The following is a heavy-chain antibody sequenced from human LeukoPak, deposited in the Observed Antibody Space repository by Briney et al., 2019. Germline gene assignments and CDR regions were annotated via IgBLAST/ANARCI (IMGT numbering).Heavy chain of an antibody. Sequence: SETLSLTCTVSGGSISSSSYYWGWIRQPPGKGLEWIGSIYYSGSTYYNPSLKSRVTISVDTSKNQFSLKLSSVTAADTAVYYCANLGYIAARSETNDYWGQGTLVTVSS. CDR3: ANLGYIAARSETNDY. D-gene: IGHD6-6*01. J-gene: IGHJ4*02. V-gene: IGHV4-39*01. CDR2: IYYSGST. CDR1: GGSISSSSYY.